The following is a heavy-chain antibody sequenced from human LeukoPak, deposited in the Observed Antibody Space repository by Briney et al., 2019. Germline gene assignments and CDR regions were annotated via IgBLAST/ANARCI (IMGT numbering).Heavy chain of an antibody. J-gene: IGHJ4*02. CDR1: GFTFSSYS. V-gene: IGHV3-23*01. CDR3: AKRSSGTSGYFDS. D-gene: IGHD6-25*01. Sequence: PGGSLRLSCAASGFTFSSYSMSWVRQAPGKGPEWVSAITYSGDYTDYADSVKGRFTISRDNSKNTLYLQMSSLRADDTAVYFCAKRSSGTSGYFDSWGQGTLVTVSS. CDR2: ITYSGDYT.